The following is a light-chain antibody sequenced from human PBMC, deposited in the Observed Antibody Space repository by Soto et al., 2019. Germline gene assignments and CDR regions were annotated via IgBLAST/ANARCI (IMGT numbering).Light chain of an antibody. V-gene: IGKV1-27*01. Sequence: DIQMTQSPSSLSASVGDRVTITCRASQGIRNYLAWYQQKPGKVPKLLIYAASTLQSGVPSRFSGSGSGTDFTLNISSLQHEDVATYYCQRYNSAPATFGGGTKVEIK. J-gene: IGKJ4*01. CDR1: QGIRNY. CDR2: AAS. CDR3: QRYNSAPAT.